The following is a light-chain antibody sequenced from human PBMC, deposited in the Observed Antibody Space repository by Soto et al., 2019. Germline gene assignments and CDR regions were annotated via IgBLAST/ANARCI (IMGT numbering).Light chain of an antibody. CDR2: GAS. CDR3: QSYGRAVFP. J-gene: IGKJ3*01. CDR1: QTISNTY. Sequence: EIGLTQSPGTLSLSPGEGATLSCRASQTISNTYLAWYQQKPGQAPRLLIYGASSRATGIPDRFSGSGSGTAFPPTSSGLEPEDFAVYIWQSYGRAVFPVGTGTKVDIK. V-gene: IGKV3-20*01.